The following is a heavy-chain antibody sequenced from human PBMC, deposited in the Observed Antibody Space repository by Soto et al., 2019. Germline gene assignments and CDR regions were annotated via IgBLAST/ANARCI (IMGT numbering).Heavy chain of an antibody. V-gene: IGHV4-4*02. CDR1: GGSFTSNNW. CDR3: ASRDPGTSVDH. Sequence: SETLSLTCAVSGGSFTSNNWWTWVRQPPGQGLEWIGEIYRTGSTNYNPSLKRRVTTSLDKSENQFSLKVTSLTAAGTAVYYCASRDPGTSVDHGGQGTLVTVSS. J-gene: IGHJ5*02. CDR2: IYRTGST. D-gene: IGHD1-7*01.